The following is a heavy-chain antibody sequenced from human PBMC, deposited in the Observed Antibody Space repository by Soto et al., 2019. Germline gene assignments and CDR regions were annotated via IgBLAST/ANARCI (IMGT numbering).Heavy chain of an antibody. V-gene: IGHV1-69*13. CDR2: IIPIFGTA. Sequence: ASVEVSCKESGGTFSSYAISWVRQEPGQGLEWMGGIIPIFGTANYAQKFQGRVTITADEPTSTAYMELSSLGSEDTAVYYCAGDRVRYYYDSSGYSSFDYWGQGTLVTVSS. J-gene: IGHJ4*02. CDR1: GGTFSSYA. CDR3: AGDRVRYYYDSSGYSSFDY. D-gene: IGHD3-22*01.